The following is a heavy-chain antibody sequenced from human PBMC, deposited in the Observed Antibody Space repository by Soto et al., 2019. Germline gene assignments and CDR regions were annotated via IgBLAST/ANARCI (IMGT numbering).Heavy chain of an antibody. CDR3: ARAWRWLQLSWFVP. V-gene: IGHV4-30-4*01. D-gene: IGHD5-12*01. CDR1: GGSISSGDYY. Sequence: LTRTRTVSGGSISSGDYYWNWIRQSPGKGLEWIGHIHYSGNTYYNPSLKSRVTISVDMSKNQFSLKLSSVTAADTAGYYCARAWRWLQLSWFVPWGQGTLVTVSS. J-gene: IGHJ5*02. CDR2: IHYSGNT.